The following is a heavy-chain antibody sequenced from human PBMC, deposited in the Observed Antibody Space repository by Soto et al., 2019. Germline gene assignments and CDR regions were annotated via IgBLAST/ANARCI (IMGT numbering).Heavy chain of an antibody. V-gene: IGHV4-34*01. J-gene: IGHJ1*01. Sequence: QVQLQQWGAGLLKPSETLSLTCAVYGGSFSGYYWSWIRQPPGKGLEWIGEINHSGSTNYNPSLKSRVTISVDTSKNQFSLKLSSVTAADTAVYYCARLSYSSIIQHWGQGTLVTVSS. CDR2: INHSGST. CDR3: ARLSYSSIIQH. CDR1: GGSFSGYY. D-gene: IGHD6-19*01.